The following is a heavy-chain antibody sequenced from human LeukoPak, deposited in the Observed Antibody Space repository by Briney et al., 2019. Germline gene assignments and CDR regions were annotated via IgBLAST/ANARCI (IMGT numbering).Heavy chain of an antibody. CDR1: GFAFSSHA. Sequence: GGSLRLSCAASGFAFSSHAMNWVRQAPGKGLEWVSSVSGSGSNTYYTDSVKGRFTISRDNSKNTLYLQMNSLTAEDTALYYCAKGRHGYYQPVDYWGQGTLVTVSS. CDR2: VSGSGSNT. V-gene: IGHV3-23*01. CDR3: AKGRHGYYQPVDY. D-gene: IGHD3-22*01. J-gene: IGHJ4*02.